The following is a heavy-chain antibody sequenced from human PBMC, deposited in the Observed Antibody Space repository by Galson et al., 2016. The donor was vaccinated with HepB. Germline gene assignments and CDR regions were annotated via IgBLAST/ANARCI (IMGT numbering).Heavy chain of an antibody. V-gene: IGHV3-7*01. Sequence: LRLSCAVSGFTFSTFWMSWVRQVPGKGLEWVANIKQDGSEIFYMDSVKGRFTISRDNAKNSPYLQMNSLRAEDTAVYYCARYNWKYAPCDNWGQGTLVTVSS. D-gene: IGHD1-7*01. CDR3: ARYNWKYAPCDN. CDR1: GFTFSTFW. CDR2: IKQDGSEI. J-gene: IGHJ4*02.